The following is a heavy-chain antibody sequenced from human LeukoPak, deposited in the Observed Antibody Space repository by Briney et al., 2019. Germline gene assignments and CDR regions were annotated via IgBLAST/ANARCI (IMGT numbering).Heavy chain of an antibody. D-gene: IGHD3-22*01. CDR2: ISPSSSSI. CDR1: GFTFSRYS. Sequence: GGSLRLSCAASGFTFSRYSMNWVRQAPGKGLEWVSYISPSSSSIYYADSVRGRFTMSRDNAMNSLYLQMNSLRDDDSAVYYCARGDSSAHGPDYWGQGTLVTVSS. CDR3: ARGDSSAHGPDY. J-gene: IGHJ4*02. V-gene: IGHV3-48*02.